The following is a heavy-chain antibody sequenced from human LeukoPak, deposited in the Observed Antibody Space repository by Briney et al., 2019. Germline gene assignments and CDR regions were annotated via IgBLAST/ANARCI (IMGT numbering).Heavy chain of an antibody. V-gene: IGHV4-39*01. J-gene: IGHJ5*02. D-gene: IGHD2-2*01. Sequence: SETLSLTCTVSGGSISSSSYYWGWIRQPPGKGLEWIGIIYYSGSTYYNPSLKSRLTISVGTSKSQFSLKLSSVTATDTAVYYCARRGYCSSTSCYEYWLDPWGQGTLVTVSS. CDR1: GGSISSSSYY. CDR3: ARRGYCSSTSCYEYWLDP. CDR2: IYYSGST.